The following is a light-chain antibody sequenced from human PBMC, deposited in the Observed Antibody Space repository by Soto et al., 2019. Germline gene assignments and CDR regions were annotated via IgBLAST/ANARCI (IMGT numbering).Light chain of an antibody. CDR2: DAS. CDR1: QSVSSY. J-gene: IGKJ5*01. V-gene: IGKV3-11*01. Sequence: EIVLTQSPDTLSLSSRERATLSCRASQSVSSYLAWYQQKPGQAPRLLIYDASNRATGISARFSGSGSGTDFTLTISSLEPEDFAVYYCQQRSKWPPEGTFGQGTRLE. CDR3: QQRSKWPPEGT.